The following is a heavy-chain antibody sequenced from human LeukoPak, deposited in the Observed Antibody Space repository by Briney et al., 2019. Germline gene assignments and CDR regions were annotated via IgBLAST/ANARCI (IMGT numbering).Heavy chain of an antibody. D-gene: IGHD2-2*01. J-gene: IGHJ3*02. CDR1: GFTFSSYS. Sequence: GGSLRLSCAASGFTFSSYSMNWVRRAPGKGLEWASSIGSNSKYIYYADSVKGRFTTSRDNAENSLYLQVDSLRAEDTAVYYCARGPDIVVIPIVDDAFDIWGQGTMVTVSS. CDR2: IGSNSKYI. CDR3: ARGPDIVVIPIVDDAFDI. V-gene: IGHV3-21*01.